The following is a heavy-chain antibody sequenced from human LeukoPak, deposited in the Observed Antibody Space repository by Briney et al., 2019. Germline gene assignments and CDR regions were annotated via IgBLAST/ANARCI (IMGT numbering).Heavy chain of an antibody. J-gene: IGHJ5*02. V-gene: IGHV1-46*01. CDR2: INPSGGST. CDR1: GYSFINYY. Sequence: GASVKVSCKASGYSFINYYIHWVRQAPGQGLEWMGIINPSGGSTSFAQKFQGRVTMTRDMSTSTVYMELSRLRSDDTAVYYCARGGIVVVPAAIDWFDPWGQGTLVTVSS. D-gene: IGHD2-2*01. CDR3: ARGGIVVVPAAIDWFDP.